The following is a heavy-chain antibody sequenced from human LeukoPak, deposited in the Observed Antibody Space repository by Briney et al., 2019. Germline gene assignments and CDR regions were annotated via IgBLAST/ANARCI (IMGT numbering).Heavy chain of an antibody. Sequence: GGSLRLSCAASGFAFSSYAMSWVRQAPGKGLEWVSAISGRGGSTYYADSVKGRFTISRDNSKNTLYLQMNSLRAEDTAVYYCARRRAAAVPYFDYWGQGTLVTVSS. V-gene: IGHV3-23*01. CDR2: ISGRGGST. J-gene: IGHJ4*02. D-gene: IGHD6-13*01. CDR3: ARRRAAAVPYFDY. CDR1: GFAFSSYA.